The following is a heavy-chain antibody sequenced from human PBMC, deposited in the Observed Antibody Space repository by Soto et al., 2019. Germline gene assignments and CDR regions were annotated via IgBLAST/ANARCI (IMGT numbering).Heavy chain of an antibody. CDR2: IYSGGST. Sequence: GESLKISCAASGFTVSSNYMSWVRQAPGKGLEWVSVIYSGGSTYYADAVQGRFTISRPNSKNTLYLQMNSVRAEDTAVSYCARACRGLAGYGMDVWGQGTTVTVSS. D-gene: IGHD6-19*01. CDR1: GFTVSSNY. J-gene: IGHJ6*02. V-gene: IGHV3-53*04. CDR3: ARACRGLAGYGMDV.